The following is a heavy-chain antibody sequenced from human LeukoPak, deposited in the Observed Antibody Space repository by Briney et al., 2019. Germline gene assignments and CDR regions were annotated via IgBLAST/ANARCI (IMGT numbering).Heavy chain of an antibody. J-gene: IGHJ4*02. CDR3: ATAAYGGYVAPFDY. CDR2: ISYDGSNT. CDR1: GFTFSSYA. Sequence: RSGGSLRLSCAASGFTFSSYAMHWVRQAPGKGLEWVADISYDGSNTYYADSAKRRFTIYRHNSKNTLYLQVKCVRAEDTAVFFCATAAYGGYVAPFDYWGQGTLVTVSS. V-gene: IGHV3-30*01. D-gene: IGHD5-12*01.